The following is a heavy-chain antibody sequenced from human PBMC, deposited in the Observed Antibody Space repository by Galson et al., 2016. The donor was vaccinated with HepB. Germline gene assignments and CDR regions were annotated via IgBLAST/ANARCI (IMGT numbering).Heavy chain of an antibody. J-gene: IGHJ4*02. D-gene: IGHD6-13*01. CDR1: GFPFSKYW. CDR2: INTDGSST. V-gene: IGHV3-74*01. CDR3: TRVHREGIAAAGFQI. Sequence: SLRLSCAASGFPFSKYWMHWVRQAPGKGLVWVSRINTDGSSTTYADSVTGRFTISRDNAKNTLYLTMNSLRAEDTALYYCTRVHREGIAAAGFQIWGQGTLVTVSS.